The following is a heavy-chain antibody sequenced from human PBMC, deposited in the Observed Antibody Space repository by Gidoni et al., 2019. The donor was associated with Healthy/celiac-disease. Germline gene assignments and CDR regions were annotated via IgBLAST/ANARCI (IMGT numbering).Heavy chain of an antibody. Sequence: QVQLQQWGAGLLKPSETLSLTCAVYGGSFSGYYWSWIRQPPGKGLEWIGEINHSGSTNYNPSIKSRVTISVDTSKNQFSLKLSSVTAADTAVYYCARGSSPTHDYVWGSYRSLYGMDVWGQGTTVTVSS. CDR2: INHSGST. CDR1: GGSFSGYY. V-gene: IGHV4-34*01. D-gene: IGHD3-16*02. CDR3: ARGSSPTHDYVWGSYRSLYGMDV. J-gene: IGHJ6*02.